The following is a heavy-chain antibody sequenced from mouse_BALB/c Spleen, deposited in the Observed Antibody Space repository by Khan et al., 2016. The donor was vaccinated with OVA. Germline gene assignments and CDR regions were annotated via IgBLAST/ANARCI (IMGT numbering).Heavy chain of an antibody. CDR1: GYTFTNYG. Sequence: QVQLVESGPELMKPGETVKISCKASGYTFTNYGMNWVRQAPGKGLKWMGRIYTSTGEPTYADDFRGRFTLSSEPSASTAYLQINNLKDEDSAAYFCARVGDSGTMDYWGQGTSVTVSS. CDR3: ARVGDSGTMDY. V-gene: IGHV9-3-1*01. D-gene: IGHD3-3*01. CDR2: IYTSTGEP. J-gene: IGHJ4*01.